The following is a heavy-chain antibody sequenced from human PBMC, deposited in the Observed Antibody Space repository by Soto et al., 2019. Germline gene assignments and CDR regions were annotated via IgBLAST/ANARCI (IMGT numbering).Heavy chain of an antibody. CDR3: AQDTYYHDTSGYYTFDY. J-gene: IGHJ4*02. Sequence: PGGSLRLSCAASGFTFSSYAMHWVRQAPGKGLEWVAVISYDGSNKYYADSVKGRFTISRDNSKNTLYLQMNSLRVEDTAVFYCAQDTYYHDTSGYYTFDYWGQGALVTVSS. V-gene: IGHV3-30-3*01. CDR2: ISYDGSNK. D-gene: IGHD3-22*01. CDR1: GFTFSSYA.